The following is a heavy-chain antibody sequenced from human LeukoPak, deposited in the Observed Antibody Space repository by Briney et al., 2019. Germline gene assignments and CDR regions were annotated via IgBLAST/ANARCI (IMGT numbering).Heavy chain of an antibody. CDR3: ARDSMNPV. D-gene: IGHD2/OR15-2a*01. V-gene: IGHV4-4*07. CDR2: IYTSGST. Sequence: SETLSLTYTVSGGSISGFYWSWIRQTAGKGLEWIGRIYTSGSTNYNPSLKSRVTMSLDTSKNQFSLKLSSVTAADTAVYYCARDSMNPVWGQGTLVTVSS. J-gene: IGHJ4*02. CDR1: GGSISGFY.